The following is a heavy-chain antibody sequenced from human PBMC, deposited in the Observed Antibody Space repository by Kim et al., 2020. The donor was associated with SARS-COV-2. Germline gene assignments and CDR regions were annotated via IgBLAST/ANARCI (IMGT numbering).Heavy chain of an antibody. Sequence: ASVKVSCKASGYTFTSYGISWVRQAPGQGLEWMGWISAYNGNTNYAQKLQGRVTMTTDTSTSTAYMELRSLRSDDTAVYYCARSAGRQMATTKDYYYGMDVWGQGTTVTVSS. J-gene: IGHJ6*02. CDR1: GYTFTSYG. CDR2: ISAYNGNT. D-gene: IGHD1-1*01. CDR3: ARSAGRQMATTKDYYYGMDV. V-gene: IGHV1-18*01.